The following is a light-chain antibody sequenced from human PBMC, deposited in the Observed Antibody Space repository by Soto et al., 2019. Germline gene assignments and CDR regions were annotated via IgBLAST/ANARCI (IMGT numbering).Light chain of an antibody. CDR3: QQYGSSPPYT. J-gene: IGKJ2*01. CDR1: QTASNNY. V-gene: IGKV3-20*01. Sequence: EVVLTQSPVTLSLSPGERATLSCRASQTASNNYLAWYQQKPGQAPRLLIFGSSDRATGIPDRFSGSGSGTDFTLTISRLEPEDFAVYYCQQYGSSPPYTFGQGTKLEIK. CDR2: GSS.